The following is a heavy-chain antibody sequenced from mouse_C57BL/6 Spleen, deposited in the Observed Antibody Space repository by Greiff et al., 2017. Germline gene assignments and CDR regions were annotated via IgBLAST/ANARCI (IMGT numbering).Heavy chain of an antibody. Sequence: QVQLQQSGAELVRPGASVTLSCKASGYTFTDYEMHWVKQTPVHGLEWIGAIDPETGGTAYNQKFKGKAILTADKSSSTAYMELRSLTSEDSAVYYCTRYYYDYDGAWLAYWGQGTLVTVSA. CDR2: IDPETGGT. CDR1: GYTFTDYE. J-gene: IGHJ3*01. CDR3: TRYYYDYDGAWLAY. V-gene: IGHV1-15*01. D-gene: IGHD2-4*01.